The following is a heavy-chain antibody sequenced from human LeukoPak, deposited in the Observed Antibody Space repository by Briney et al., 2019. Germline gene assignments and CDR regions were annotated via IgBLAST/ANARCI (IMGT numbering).Heavy chain of an antibody. Sequence: PGGSLRLSCAASGFTFDDYAMHWVRQAPGKGLEWVSLISGDGGSTYYADSVKGRFTISRDNSKNSLYLQMNSLRTEDTALYHCAKAYHTQAGDAIDYWGQGTLVTVSS. V-gene: IGHV3-43*02. CDR2: ISGDGGST. CDR1: GFTFDDYA. J-gene: IGHJ4*02. D-gene: IGHD3-10*01. CDR3: AKAYHTQAGDAIDY.